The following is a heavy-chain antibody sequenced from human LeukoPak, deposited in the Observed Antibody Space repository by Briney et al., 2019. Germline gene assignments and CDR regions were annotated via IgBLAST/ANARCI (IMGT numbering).Heavy chain of an antibody. D-gene: IGHD6-19*01. Sequence: SVKVSCKASGGTFSSYAISWVRQAPGQGLEWMGRIIPILGIANYAQKFQGRVTITADKSTSTAYMELSSLRSEDTAVYYCARCIAVAGRAPPCMDVGGQGPTVPVSS. V-gene: IGHV1-69*04. J-gene: IGHJ6*02. CDR2: IIPILGIA. CDR1: GGTFSSYA. CDR3: ARCIAVAGRAPPCMDV.